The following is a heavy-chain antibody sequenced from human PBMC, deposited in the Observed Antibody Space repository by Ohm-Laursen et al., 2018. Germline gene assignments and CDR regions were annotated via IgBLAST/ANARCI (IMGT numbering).Heavy chain of an antibody. Sequence: SLRLSCAASGFTLSSYAMSWVRQAPGKGLEWVSSISSSGSNIYYADSVKGRFTISRDNAKNSLFLQMNTLRAEDTAVYYCARRRSSHYSYTMDVWGQGTTVTVSS. CDR3: ARRRSSHYSYTMDV. D-gene: IGHD2-15*01. CDR1: GFTLSSYA. V-gene: IGHV3-11*01. CDR2: ISSSGSNI. J-gene: IGHJ6*02.